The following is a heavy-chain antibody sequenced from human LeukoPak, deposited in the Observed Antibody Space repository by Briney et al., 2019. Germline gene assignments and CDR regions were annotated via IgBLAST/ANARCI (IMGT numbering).Heavy chain of an antibody. CDR1: GGSISTYY. CDR3: ARDLGSHPANWFDP. V-gene: IGHV4-59*01. J-gene: IGHJ5*02. Sequence: SETLSLTCTVSGGSISTYYWNWIRQPPGKGLEWIGYIYHSGSTNYNPSLQSRVTISVDTSKNQFSLKLSSVTAADTAVYYCARDLGSHPANWFDPWGQGTLVTVSS. CDR2: IYHSGST. D-gene: IGHD6-13*01.